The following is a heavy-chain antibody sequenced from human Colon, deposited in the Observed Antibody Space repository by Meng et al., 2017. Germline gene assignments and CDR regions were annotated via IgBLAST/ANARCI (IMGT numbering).Heavy chain of an antibody. CDR1: GVSIISGGSY. J-gene: IGHJ4*02. V-gene: IGHV4-31*03. CDR2: ILYTGDT. CDR3: ARRYRYDY. Sequence: LRNDSGQRRGTPSQALSLTCTLSGVSIISGGSYCTWIRQLPVKGLERIVYILYTGDTYYAPSPKSRLSLTIDRSQNQYSLKLSSVTAADTAMYYCARRYRYDYWGQGTLVTVSS. D-gene: IGHD5-18*01.